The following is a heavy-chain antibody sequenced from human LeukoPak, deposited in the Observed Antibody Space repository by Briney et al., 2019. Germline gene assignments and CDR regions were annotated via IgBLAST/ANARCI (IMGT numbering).Heavy chain of an antibody. J-gene: IGHJ5*02. CDR1: GYTFTSYG. V-gene: IGHV1-18*01. CDR3: ARYSGIAVAGTGWFDP. D-gene: IGHD6-19*01. CDR2: ISAYNGNT. Sequence: ASVKVSCKAPGYTFTSYGISWVRQAPGQGLEWMGWISAYNGNTNYAQKLQGRVTMTTDTSTSTAYMELRSLRSDDTAVYYCARYSGIAVAGTGWFDPWGQGTLVTVSS.